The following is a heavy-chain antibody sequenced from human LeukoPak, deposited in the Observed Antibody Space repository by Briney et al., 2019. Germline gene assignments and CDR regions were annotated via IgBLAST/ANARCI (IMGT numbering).Heavy chain of an antibody. CDR1: GFTFSSYG. CDR3: AHGKPIAARPPLNLEYDY. D-gene: IGHD6-6*01. Sequence: GSLRLSCAASGFTFSSYGMHWVRQAPGKGLEWVAVISYDGSNKYYADSVKGRFTISRDNSQNTLYLQMNSLRAEDTAVYYCAHGKPIAARPPLNLEYDYWSQGTLVTVSS. V-gene: IGHV3-30*03. J-gene: IGHJ4*02. CDR2: ISYDGSNK.